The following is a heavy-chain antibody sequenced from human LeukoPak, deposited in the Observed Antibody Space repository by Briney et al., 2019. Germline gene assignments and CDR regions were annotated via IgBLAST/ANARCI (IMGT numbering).Heavy chain of an antibody. J-gene: IGHJ4*02. CDR3: ARQGFNSGWYVDY. CDR2: IYPGDSDT. Sequence: GESLKISCKGSGYSFTNYWIGWVRQMPGRGLEWMGIIYPGDSDTRYSPSFQGQVTISADKSVSTVYLQWGSLKASDTAMYYCARQGFNSGWYVDYWGQGTLVTVSS. V-gene: IGHV5-51*01. D-gene: IGHD6-19*01. CDR1: GYSFTNYW.